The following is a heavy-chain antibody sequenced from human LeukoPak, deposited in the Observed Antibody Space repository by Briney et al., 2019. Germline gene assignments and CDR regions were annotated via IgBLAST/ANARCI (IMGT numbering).Heavy chain of an antibody. CDR2: INPNSGGT. V-gene: IGHV1-2*02. J-gene: IGHJ4*02. CDR3: AREGGGYSYGPFDY. Sequence: ASVEVSCKASGYTFTGYYMHWVRQAPGQGLEWMGWINPNSGGTNYAQKFQGRVTMTRDTSISTAYMELSRLRSDDTAVYYCAREGGGYSYGPFDYWGQGTLVTVSS. D-gene: IGHD5-18*01. CDR1: GYTFTGYY.